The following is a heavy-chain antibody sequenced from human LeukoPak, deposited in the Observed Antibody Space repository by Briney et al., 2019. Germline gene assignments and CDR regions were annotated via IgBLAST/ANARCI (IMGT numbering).Heavy chain of an antibody. Sequence: QPGGSLRLSCGASGFTFSSYAMHWVRQAPGKGLEWVAGTSYNGNNKFYADSVKGRFSISRDNSKNTLYVQMNSLRVEDTAVYYCVLGHYGGLFDNWGQGTLVTVSS. CDR2: TSYNGNNK. CDR1: GFTFSSYA. D-gene: IGHD4-23*01. J-gene: IGHJ4*02. V-gene: IGHV3-30*04. CDR3: VLGHYGGLFDN.